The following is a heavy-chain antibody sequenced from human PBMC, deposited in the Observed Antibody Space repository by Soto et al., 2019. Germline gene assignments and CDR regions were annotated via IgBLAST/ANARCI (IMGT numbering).Heavy chain of an antibody. V-gene: IGHV3-23*01. Sequence: EVQLLESGGGLVQPGGSLRLSCAASGFTFSSYAMSWVRQAPGKGLEWVSVISGSGGSTYYADSVKGRFTISRDNSKNQLYLQMNSLRGEDTAVYYCARRSSGWYFDYWGQGTLVTVSS. CDR1: GFTFSSYA. D-gene: IGHD6-19*01. CDR3: ARRSSGWYFDY. J-gene: IGHJ4*02. CDR2: ISGSGGST.